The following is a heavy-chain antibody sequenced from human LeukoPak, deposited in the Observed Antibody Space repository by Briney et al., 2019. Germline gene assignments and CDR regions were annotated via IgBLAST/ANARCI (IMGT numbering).Heavy chain of an antibody. J-gene: IGHJ4*02. D-gene: IGHD2-2*01. CDR2: ISSSSSTI. CDR3: ARDRLPAATREFDY. CDR1: GFTFSSYS. Sequence: GGSLRLSCAASGFTFSSYSMNWVRQAPGKGLEWVSYISSSSSTIHYADSVKGRFTISRDNAKNSLYLQMNSLRAEDTAVYYCARDRLPAATREFDYWGQGTLVTVSS. V-gene: IGHV3-48*01.